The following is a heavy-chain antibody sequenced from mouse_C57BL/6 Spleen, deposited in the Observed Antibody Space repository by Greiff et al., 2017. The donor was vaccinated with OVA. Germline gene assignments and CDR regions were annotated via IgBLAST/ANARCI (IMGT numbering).Heavy chain of an antibody. V-gene: IGHV1-20*01. Sequence: EVQLQQSGPELVKPGDSVKISCKASGYSFTGYFMSWVMQSHGKSLEWIGRINPYNGDTFYNQKFKGKATLTVDKSSSTAHMELRSLTSEDSAVYYCAKDDGYFYAMDYWGQGTSVTVSS. CDR2: INPYNGDT. J-gene: IGHJ4*01. D-gene: IGHD2-3*01. CDR1: GYSFTGYF. CDR3: AKDDGYFYAMDY.